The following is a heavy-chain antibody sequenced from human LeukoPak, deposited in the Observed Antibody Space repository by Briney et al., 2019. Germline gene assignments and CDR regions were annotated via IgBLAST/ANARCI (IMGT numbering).Heavy chain of an antibody. CDR3: ARVSAVAGQGCDY. D-gene: IGHD6-19*01. CDR1: GYSFTTYW. Sequence: SVKISCKGSGYSFTTYWIGWVRQMPGEGLEWMGIIYPGDSDTRYSPSFQGQVTISVDKSISTANLQWSSLKASDTAMYYCARVSAVAGQGCDYWGQGTLVTVS. CDR2: IYPGDSDT. V-gene: IGHV5-51*01. J-gene: IGHJ4*02.